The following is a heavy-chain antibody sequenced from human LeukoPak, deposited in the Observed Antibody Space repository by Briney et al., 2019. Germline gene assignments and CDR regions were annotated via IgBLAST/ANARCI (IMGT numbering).Heavy chain of an antibody. D-gene: IGHD2-2*01. CDR1: GFNFDDYG. J-gene: IGHJ6*03. Sequence: PGGSLRLSCEASGFNFDDYGMHWVRQVPGKGLEWVAGISWNSGNIGYADSVKGRFTIPRDNAKKSLYLQMNSLRSEDTALYYCAKGVNAVWHYYMDVWGKGTAVTVSS. CDR2: ISWNSGNI. V-gene: IGHV3-9*01. CDR3: AKGVNAVWHYYMDV.